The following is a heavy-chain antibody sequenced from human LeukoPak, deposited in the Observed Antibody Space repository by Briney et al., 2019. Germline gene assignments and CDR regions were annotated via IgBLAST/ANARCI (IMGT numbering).Heavy chain of an antibody. CDR2: IRSKNFGETQ. Sequence: PGRSLRLSCTVSGFNFGDYTMTWVRQAPGKGLEWVSFIRSKNFGETQEYAAAVKGRFTISRDDSKNITYLEMNGLKTEDTAVYYCYSGHDSIYFDYWGQGTLVTVSS. J-gene: IGHJ4*02. CDR3: YSGHDSIYFDY. CDR1: GFNFGDYT. V-gene: IGHV3-49*04. D-gene: IGHD5-12*01.